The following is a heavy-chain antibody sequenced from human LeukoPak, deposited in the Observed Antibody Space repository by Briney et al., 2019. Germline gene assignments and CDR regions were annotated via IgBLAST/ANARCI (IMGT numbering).Heavy chain of an antibody. J-gene: IGHJ4*02. Sequence: GGSLRLSCAASGFAFSKYWMLWVRQAPGKGLESVSRINTDGTATTYADSVKGRFTVSRDNADNTMFLQMNSVRDEDTAVYYCATKQWLAPPPDSWGQGTPVTVSS. CDR1: GFAFSKYW. D-gene: IGHD6-19*01. CDR2: INTDGTAT. V-gene: IGHV3-74*01. CDR3: ATKQWLAPPPDS.